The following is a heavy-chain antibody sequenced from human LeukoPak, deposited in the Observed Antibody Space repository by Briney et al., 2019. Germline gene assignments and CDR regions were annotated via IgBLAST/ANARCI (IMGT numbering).Heavy chain of an antibody. Sequence: PSETLSLTCAVYGGSFSGYYWSWIRQPPGKGLEWIGEINHSGSTNYNPSLKSRVTMSVDTSRKQFSPKMKSVTAADTAMYYCARGVDTVVIQATRRFDPWGLGTLVTASS. CDR3: ARGVDTVVIQATRRFDP. CDR2: INHSGST. V-gene: IGHV4-34*01. J-gene: IGHJ5*02. D-gene: IGHD2-2*01. CDR1: GGSFSGYY.